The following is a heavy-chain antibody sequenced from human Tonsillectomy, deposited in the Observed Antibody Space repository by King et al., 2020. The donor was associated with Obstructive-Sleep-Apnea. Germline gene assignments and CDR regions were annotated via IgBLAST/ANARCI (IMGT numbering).Heavy chain of an antibody. J-gene: IGHJ6*02. D-gene: IGHD3-16*01. CDR2: IYSGDST. Sequence: DVQLVESGGGLVQPGGSLRLSCAASGFTVSSNYMNWVRQAPGKGLEWVSVIYSGDSTYYADSVKGRFTISRDNSKNTLYLQMNSLRAEDTAVYYCAREITEEGGVDYYYYGMDVWGQGTTVTVSS. CDR3: AREITEEGGVDYYYYGMDV. V-gene: IGHV3-66*01. CDR1: GFTVSSNY.